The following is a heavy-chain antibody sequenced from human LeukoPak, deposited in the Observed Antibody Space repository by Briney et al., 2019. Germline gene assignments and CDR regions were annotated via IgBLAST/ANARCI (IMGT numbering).Heavy chain of an antibody. J-gene: IGHJ4*02. V-gene: IGHV4-34*01. Sequence: PSETLSLTCAVYGGSFSGYYWSWIRQPPGKGLEWIGEINHSGSTNYNPSLKSRVTISVDTSKNQFSLKLGSVTAADTAVYYCARRHSGSYEFDYWGQGTLVTVSS. CDR1: GGSFSGYY. D-gene: IGHD1-26*01. CDR2: INHSGST. CDR3: ARRHSGSYEFDY.